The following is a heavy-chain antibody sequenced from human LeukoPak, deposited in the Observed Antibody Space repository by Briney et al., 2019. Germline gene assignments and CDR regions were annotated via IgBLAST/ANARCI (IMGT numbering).Heavy chain of an antibody. CDR2: IYYSGSA. Sequence: SETLSLTCTVSGVSISSHYWSWIRQPPGKGLEWIGYIYYSGSANYNPSLKSRVTISVDTSKNQFSLKLSSVTAADTAVYYCARRVDLITFGGVIVFDIWGQGTMVTVSS. CDR1: GVSISSHY. D-gene: IGHD3-16*02. CDR3: ARRVDLITFGGVIVFDI. V-gene: IGHV4-59*11. J-gene: IGHJ3*02.